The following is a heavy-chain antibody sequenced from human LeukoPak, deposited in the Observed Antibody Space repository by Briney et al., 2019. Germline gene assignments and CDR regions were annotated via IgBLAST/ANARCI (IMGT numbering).Heavy chain of an antibody. D-gene: IGHD3-22*01. Sequence: PGGSLRLSCAASGFTFADYAMHWVRQAPGKGLEWVSGISWNSDSIGYADSVKGRFTISRDNAKNSLYLQMNSLRAEDTAVYYCATYSSLNRREFQYWGQGTLLTVSS. V-gene: IGHV3-9*01. CDR2: ISWNSDSI. CDR1: GFTFADYA. CDR3: ATYSSLNRREFQY. J-gene: IGHJ1*01.